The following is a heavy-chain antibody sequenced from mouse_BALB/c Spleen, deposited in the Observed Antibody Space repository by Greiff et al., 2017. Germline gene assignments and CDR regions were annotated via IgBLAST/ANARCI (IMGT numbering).Heavy chain of an antibody. D-gene: IGHD2-1*01. CDR2: INSNGGST. J-gene: IGHJ2*01. V-gene: IGHV5-6-3*01. Sequence: EVHLVESGGGLVQPGGSLKLSCAVSGFTFSSYGMSWVRQTPDKRLELVATINSNGGSTYYPDSVKGRFTISRDNAKNTLYLQMSSLKSEDTAMYYCARERPYGNFDYWGQGTTLTVSS. CDR3: ARERPYGNFDY. CDR1: GFTFSSYG.